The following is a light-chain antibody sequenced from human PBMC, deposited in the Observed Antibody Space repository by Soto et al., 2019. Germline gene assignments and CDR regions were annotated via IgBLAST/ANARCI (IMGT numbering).Light chain of an antibody. CDR1: SSDVGGYNY. CDR2: EVN. CDR3: SSYAGSSNV. V-gene: IGLV2-8*01. J-gene: IGLJ1*01. Sequence: QSALTQPPSASGSPGHSVAISCTGPSSDVGGYNYVSWYQQHPGKAPKLMIYEVNKRPSGVPDRFSGSKSGNTASLTVSGLQAEDEADYYCSSYAGSSNVFGTGTKLTVL.